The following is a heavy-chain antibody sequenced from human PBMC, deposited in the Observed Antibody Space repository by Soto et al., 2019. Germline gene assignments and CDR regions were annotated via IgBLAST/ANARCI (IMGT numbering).Heavy chain of an antibody. D-gene: IGHD3-3*01. CDR3: ATDLFKGYYDFWSGYEG. V-gene: IGHV1-24*01. Sequence: ASVKVPCKVSGYTLTELSMHWVRQAPGKGLEWMGGFDPEDGETIYAQKFQGRVTMTEDTSTDTACMELSSLRSEDTAVYYCATDLFKGYYDFWSGYEGWGQGTLVTVSS. J-gene: IGHJ4*02. CDR1: GYTLTELS. CDR2: FDPEDGET.